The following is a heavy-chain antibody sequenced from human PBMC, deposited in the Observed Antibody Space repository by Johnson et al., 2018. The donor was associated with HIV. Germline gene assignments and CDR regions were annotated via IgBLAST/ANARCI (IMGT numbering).Heavy chain of an antibody. Sequence: QVQLVESGGGVVQPGRSLRLSCAASGFTFSNYAVHWVRQAPGKGLEWVAVISFDGSNKYYADSVKGRFSISRDNPKNTLYLQMNSLRPEDTAVYYCARDGHSSTPRCAFDIWGQGTLVIVSS. CDR1: GFTFSNYA. CDR3: ARDGHSSTPRCAFDI. CDR2: ISFDGSNK. J-gene: IGHJ3*02. D-gene: IGHD6-13*01. V-gene: IGHV3-30*04.